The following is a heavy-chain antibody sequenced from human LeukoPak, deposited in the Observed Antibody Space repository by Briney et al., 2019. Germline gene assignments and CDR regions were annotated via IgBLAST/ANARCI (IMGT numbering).Heavy chain of an antibody. Sequence: ASVKVSCKASGYTSTSYGISWVRQAPGQGLEWMGWISAYNGNTNYAQKLQGRVTMTTDTSTSTAYMELRSLRSDDTAVYYCAKGYSSGWYVGNWFDPWGQGTLVTVSS. V-gene: IGHV1-18*01. CDR1: GYTSTSYG. J-gene: IGHJ5*02. CDR2: ISAYNGNT. D-gene: IGHD6-19*01. CDR3: AKGYSSGWYVGNWFDP.